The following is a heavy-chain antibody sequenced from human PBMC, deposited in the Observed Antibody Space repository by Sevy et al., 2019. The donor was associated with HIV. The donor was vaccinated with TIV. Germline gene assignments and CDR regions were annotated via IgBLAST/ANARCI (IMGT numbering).Heavy chain of an antibody. V-gene: IGHV1-8*01. Sequence: ASVKVSCKASGYTFTSYDINWVRQATGQGLEWMGWMNPNSGNTGYAQKFQGRVTMTRNTSISTAYMELSSLRSEDTAVYYCARSAYSSSSNYYYGMDVWGQGTTVTVSS. CDR2: MNPNSGNT. CDR3: ARSAYSSSSNYYYGMDV. J-gene: IGHJ6*02. CDR1: GYTFTSYD. D-gene: IGHD6-6*01.